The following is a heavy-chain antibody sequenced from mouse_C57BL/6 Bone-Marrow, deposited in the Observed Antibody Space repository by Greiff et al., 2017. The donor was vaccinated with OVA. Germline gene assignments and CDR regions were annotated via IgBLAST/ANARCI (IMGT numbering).Heavy chain of an antibody. V-gene: IGHV1-80*01. CDR3: ARWDYYGNYRDYFDY. CDR1: GYAFSSYW. CDR2: IYPGDGDT. Sequence: QVQLKQSGAELVKPGASVKISCKASGYAFSSYWMNWVKQRPGKGLEWIGQIYPGDGDTNYNGKFKGKATLTADKSSSTAYMQLSSLTSEDSAVYFCARWDYYGNYRDYFDYWGQGTTLTVSS. J-gene: IGHJ2*01. D-gene: IGHD2-1*01.